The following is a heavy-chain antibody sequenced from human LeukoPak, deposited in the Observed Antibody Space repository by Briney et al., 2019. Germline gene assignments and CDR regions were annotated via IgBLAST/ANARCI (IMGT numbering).Heavy chain of an antibody. CDR1: GASTSDNY. D-gene: IGHD3-10*01. J-gene: IGHJ4*02. CDR2: IYDSGDT. V-gene: IGHV4-59*01. Sequence: SETLSLTCTVSGASTSDNYWSWIRQPPGKGLEWIGYIYDSGDTKSNPSLESRVTMSVDTSKNQFSLRMTSVTAADTAVYYCASNGGYYGSGSYYNFWGQGTLVTVS. CDR3: ASNGGYYGSGSYYNF.